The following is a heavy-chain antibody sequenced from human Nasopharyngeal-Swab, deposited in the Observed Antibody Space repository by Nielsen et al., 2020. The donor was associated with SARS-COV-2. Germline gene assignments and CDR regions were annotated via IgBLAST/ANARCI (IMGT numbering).Heavy chain of an antibody. J-gene: IGHJ4*02. D-gene: IGHD3-22*01. CDR2: ISYDGSNK. CDR1: GFTFSSYG. Sequence: GESLKISCAASGFTFSSYGMHWVRQAPGKGLEWVAVISYDGSNKYYADSVKGRFTISRDNSKNTLYLQMNSLRAEDTAMYYCAKDYYNSSGYYFAYWGQGTLVTVSS. CDR3: AKDYYNSSGYYFAY. V-gene: IGHV3-30*18.